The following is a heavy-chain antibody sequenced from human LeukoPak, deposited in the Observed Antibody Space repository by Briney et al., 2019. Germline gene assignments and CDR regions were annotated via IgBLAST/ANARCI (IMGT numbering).Heavy chain of an antibody. Sequence: GGSLRLSCAASGFTFSSYAMRWVRQAPGKGLEWVAVISYDGSNKYYADSVKGRFHISRDNSKNTLYLQMNSLRAEDTAVYYCARSQSSSLIDYWGQGTLVTVSS. J-gene: IGHJ4*02. CDR2: ISYDGSNK. CDR1: GFTFSSYA. D-gene: IGHD6-13*01. CDR3: ARSQSSSLIDY. V-gene: IGHV3-30*03.